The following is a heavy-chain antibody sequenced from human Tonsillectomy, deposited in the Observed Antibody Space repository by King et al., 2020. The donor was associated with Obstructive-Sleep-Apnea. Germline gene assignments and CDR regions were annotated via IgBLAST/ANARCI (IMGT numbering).Heavy chain of an antibody. J-gene: IGHJ6*02. CDR2: ISYEESNK. V-gene: IGHV3-30*01. CDR1: GFTFSSYA. D-gene: IGHD6-19*01. CDR3: GRFGFTVACTQAVSYSNYGWTA. Sequence: VQLVESGGGVVQPGRSMRLQCAVFGFTFSSYAMHWVRHAPGKGREWVAGISYEESNKYYADSGKGRFTISRDNSKNTLYLQMKSLGTEEPAVYYCGRFGFTVACTQAVSYSNYGWTAWAKGPRSPSP.